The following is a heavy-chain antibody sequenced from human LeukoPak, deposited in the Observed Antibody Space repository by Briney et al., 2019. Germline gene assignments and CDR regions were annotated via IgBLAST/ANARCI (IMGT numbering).Heavy chain of an antibody. J-gene: IGHJ4*02. Sequence: GGSLRLSCVASGFTFDNYAMSWVRQAPGKGLEWVSTIGAGGENTYYADSVKGRFTISRDNSKNTVYLQMNSLSAEDTAVYYCAKSITMFGVVRYFDYWGQGALVTVSS. CDR3: AKSITMFGVVRYFDY. V-gene: IGHV3-23*01. D-gene: IGHD3-3*01. CDR2: IGAGGENT. CDR1: GFTFDNYA.